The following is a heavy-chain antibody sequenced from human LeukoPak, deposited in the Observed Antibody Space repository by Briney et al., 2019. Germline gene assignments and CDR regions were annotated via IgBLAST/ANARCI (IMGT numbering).Heavy chain of an antibody. CDR1: GFTFSSYG. D-gene: IGHD1-26*01. V-gene: IGHV3-33*01. Sequence: PGGSLRLSCAASGFTFSSYGMHWVRQAPGKGLEWVAIIWYDGSNKYYADSLKGRFTISRDNSKTTLYLQMNSLRAEDTAVYYCARGPKSYGIVYYFDYWGQGTLVTVSS. CDR3: ARGPKSYGIVYYFDY. J-gene: IGHJ4*02. CDR2: IWYDGSNK.